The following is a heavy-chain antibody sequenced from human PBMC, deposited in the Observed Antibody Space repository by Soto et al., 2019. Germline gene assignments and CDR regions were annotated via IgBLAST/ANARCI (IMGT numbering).Heavy chain of an antibody. CDR3: AKGDFDILTGLDY. V-gene: IGHV3-9*01. Sequence: GGSLRLSCAGSGFTFKDYAMHWVRQAPGKGLEWVAGISWNSVSIGYADSVKGRFTISRDDAKNSLYLQMNSQRTEDTALYYCAKGDFDILTGLDYWGRGTLVTVSS. J-gene: IGHJ4*02. D-gene: IGHD3-9*01. CDR1: GFTFKDYA. CDR2: ISWNSVSI.